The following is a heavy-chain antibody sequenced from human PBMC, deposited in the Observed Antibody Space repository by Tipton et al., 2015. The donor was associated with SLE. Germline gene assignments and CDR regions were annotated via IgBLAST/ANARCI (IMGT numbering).Heavy chain of an antibody. Sequence: TLSLTCTVSGDSVSSSSYYWGWIRQPPGQGLEWIGSIFYSGTTYYNPSLKTRVTISVDTSKNQFSLKLSSVTAADTAVYYCARNLGPEWMATKRGYFDLWGRGTLVSVSS. CDR2: IFYSGTT. D-gene: IGHD5-24*01. CDR3: ARNLGPEWMATKRGYFDL. CDR1: GDSVSSSSYY. J-gene: IGHJ2*01. V-gene: IGHV4-39*01.